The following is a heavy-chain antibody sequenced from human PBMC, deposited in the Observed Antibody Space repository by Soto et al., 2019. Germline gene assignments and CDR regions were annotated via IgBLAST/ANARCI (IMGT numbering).Heavy chain of an antibody. Sequence: RGESLKISCKGSGYSFTSYWISWVRQMPGKGLEWMGRIDPSDSYTNYSPSFQGHVTISADKSISTAYLQWSSLKASDTAMYYCARTIAARNWFDPWGQGTLVTVSS. J-gene: IGHJ5*02. D-gene: IGHD6-6*01. CDR1: GYSFTSYW. CDR2: IDPSDSYT. V-gene: IGHV5-10-1*01. CDR3: ARTIAARNWFDP.